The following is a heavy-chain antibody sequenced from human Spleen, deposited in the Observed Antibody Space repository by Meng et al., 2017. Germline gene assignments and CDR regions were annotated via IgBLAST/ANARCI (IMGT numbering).Heavy chain of an antibody. D-gene: IGHD1-26*01. CDR2: INAGNGDT. J-gene: IGHJ4*02. Sequence: QVRLVQSGAEVKEPGASVKVSCKASGYTFISYAIHWVRQAPGQRLEWMGWINAGNGDTKHSQKFQGRVTITRDTSASTAYMELSSLSSEDTAVYYCAREGGSGDYYGSEAFDSWGQGTLVTVSS. CDR3: AREGGSGDYYGSEAFDS. V-gene: IGHV1-3*01. CDR1: GYTFISYA.